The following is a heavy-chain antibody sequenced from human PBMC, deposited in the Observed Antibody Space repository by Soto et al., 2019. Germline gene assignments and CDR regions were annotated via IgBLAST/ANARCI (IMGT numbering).Heavy chain of an antibody. J-gene: IGHJ4*02. CDR2: IWYDGSNK. D-gene: IGHD7-27*01. V-gene: IGHV3-33*01. Sequence: QVQLVESGGGVVQPGRSLRLSCAASGFTFSNFGMHWVRQAPGKGLEWVALIWYDGSNKYYADSVRGRFAISRDNSKTTLYLQVNSLRAEDTAVYYCARDLGNGFDYWGQGTLVTVSS. CDR3: ARDLGNGFDY. CDR1: GFTFSNFG.